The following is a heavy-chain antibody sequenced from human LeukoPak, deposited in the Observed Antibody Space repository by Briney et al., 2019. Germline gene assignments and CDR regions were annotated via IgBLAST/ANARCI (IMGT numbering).Heavy chain of an antibody. J-gene: IGHJ6*03. V-gene: IGHV5-51*01. Sequence: GESLKISCKGSGYSFTSYWIGWVRQMPGKGLEWMGIIYPGDSDTRYSPSFQGQVTISADKSISTAYLQWSSLKASDTAMYYCVRHYLLERRSYYYYYMDVWGKGTTVTVSS. CDR3: VRHYLLERRSYYYYYMDV. CDR1: GYSFTSYW. D-gene: IGHD1-1*01. CDR2: IYPGDSDT.